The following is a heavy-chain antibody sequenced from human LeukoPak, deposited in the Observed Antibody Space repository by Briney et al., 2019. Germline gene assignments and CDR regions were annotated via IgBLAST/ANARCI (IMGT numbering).Heavy chain of an antibody. CDR1: GFTFSSYA. V-gene: IGHV3-30-3*01. CDR3: ARRTTVTTTGDY. CDR2: ISYDGSNK. J-gene: IGHJ4*02. Sequence: GGSLRLSCAASGFTFSSYAMHWVRQAPGKGLEWVAVISYDGSNKYYADSVKGRFTISRDNSKNTLYLQMNSLRAEDAAVYYCARRTTVTTTGDYWGQGTLVTVSS. D-gene: IGHD4-17*01.